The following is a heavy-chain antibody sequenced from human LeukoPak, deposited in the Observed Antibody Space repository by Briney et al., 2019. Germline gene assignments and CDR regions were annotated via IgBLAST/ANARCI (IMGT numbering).Heavy chain of an antibody. Sequence: KSSETLSLTCTVSGGSISSYYWSWIRQPAGKGLEWIGRIYTSGSTNYNPSLKSRVTMSVDTSKNQFSLKLSSVTAADTAVYYCARDPPQYCSGGSCYNWFDPWGQGTLVTVSS. CDR3: ARDPPQYCSGGSCYNWFDP. CDR2: IYTSGST. CDR1: GGSISSYY. J-gene: IGHJ5*02. V-gene: IGHV4-4*07. D-gene: IGHD2-15*01.